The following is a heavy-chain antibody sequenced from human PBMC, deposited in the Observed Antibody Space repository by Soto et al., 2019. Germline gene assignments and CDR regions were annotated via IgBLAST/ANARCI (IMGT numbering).Heavy chain of an antibody. J-gene: IGHJ4*02. Sequence: QVPLVQSGAEVKKPGASVKVSCKASGYTFTSYAMHWVRQAPGXXXXXMGWINAGNGNTKYSQKFQGRVTITRDTSASTAYMELSSLRSEDTAVYYCARVLGIAVAGLDYWGQGTLVTVSS. V-gene: IGHV1-3*01. D-gene: IGHD6-19*01. CDR2: INAGNGNT. CDR3: ARVLGIAVAGLDY. CDR1: GYTFTSYA.